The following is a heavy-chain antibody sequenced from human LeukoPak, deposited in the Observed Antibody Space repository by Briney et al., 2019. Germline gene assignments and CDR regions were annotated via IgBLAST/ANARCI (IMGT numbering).Heavy chain of an antibody. CDR2: ISAYIGNT. J-gene: IGHJ4*02. D-gene: IGHD1-26*01. V-gene: IGHV1-18*01. CDR1: GYTFTSYG. Sequence: RASVKVSCTASGYTFTSYGISWVRQAPGQGLEWMGWISAYIGNTNYAQKLQGRVTMTTDTSTSTAYMELRSLRSDDTAVYYCARLFAGGGTRDYWGQGTLVTVSS. CDR3: ARLFAGGGTRDY.